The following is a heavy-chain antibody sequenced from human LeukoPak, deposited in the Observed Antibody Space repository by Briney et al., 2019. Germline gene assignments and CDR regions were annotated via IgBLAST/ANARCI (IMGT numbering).Heavy chain of an antibody. D-gene: IGHD6-6*01. CDR1: GFTFSSYA. J-gene: IGHJ4*02. CDR3: AKDFRQGAARVPIRFDY. Sequence: GGSLRLSCAASGFTFSSYAMSWVRQAPGKGLEWVAVISGSGGSTYYADSVKGRFTISRDNSKNTLYLQMNSLRAEDTAVYYCAKDFRQGAARVPIRFDYWGQGTLVTVSS. CDR2: ISGSGGST. V-gene: IGHV3-23*01.